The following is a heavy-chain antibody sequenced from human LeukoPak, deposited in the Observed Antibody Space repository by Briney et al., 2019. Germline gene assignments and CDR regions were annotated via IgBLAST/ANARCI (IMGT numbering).Heavy chain of an antibody. J-gene: IGHJ4*02. CDR3: AKGELHFNTCSFDY. V-gene: IGHV3-30*04. Sequence: GGSLRLSCAASGFAFSSSAMHWVRQAPGKGLEWVAVIPYDGNHKYYGDSVKGRFTISRDNSRNTLYLQMDSLKTEDTAVYYCAKGELHFNTCSFDYWGQGTLVTVSS. D-gene: IGHD1-26*01. CDR1: GFAFSSSA. CDR2: IPYDGNHK.